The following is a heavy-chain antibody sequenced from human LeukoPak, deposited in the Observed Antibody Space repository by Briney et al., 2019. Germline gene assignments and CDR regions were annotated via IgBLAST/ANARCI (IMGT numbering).Heavy chain of an antibody. Sequence: SETLSLTCTVSGGSISSYYWSWIRQPPGKGLEWIGYIYYSGSTNYNPSLKSRVTMSVDTSKNQFSLKLSSVTAADTAVYYCAREFGSGWYSYYYYYMDVWGKGTTVTISS. D-gene: IGHD6-19*01. CDR2: IYYSGST. CDR1: GGSISSYY. J-gene: IGHJ6*03. V-gene: IGHV4-59*12. CDR3: AREFGSGWYSYYYYYMDV.